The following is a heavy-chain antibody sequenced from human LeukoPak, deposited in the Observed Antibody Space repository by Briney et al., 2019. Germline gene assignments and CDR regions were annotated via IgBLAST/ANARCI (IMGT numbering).Heavy chain of an antibody. J-gene: IGHJ4*02. V-gene: IGHV3-74*01. CDR1: GFALSTYW. Sequence: GGSLRLSCVASGFALSTYWMGWVRHAPGKGPGWISHISGDGSRTSYADSAKGRFTIFRDNAKNTLYLQMNSLRAEDTAVYYCGRNRGYDALDYWGQGTRATVSA. CDR2: ISGDGSRT. D-gene: IGHD5-12*01. CDR3: GRNRGYDALDY.